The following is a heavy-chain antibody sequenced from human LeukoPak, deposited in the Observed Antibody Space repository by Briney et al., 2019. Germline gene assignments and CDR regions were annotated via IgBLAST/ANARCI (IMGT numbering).Heavy chain of an antibody. CDR2: IYYSGST. Sequence: PSETLSLTCTVSGGSISSSSYYWGWIRQPPGKGLEWIGSIYYSGSTYYNPSLKSRVTISVDTSKNQFSLKLSSVTAADTAVYYCARFPTAAQYAFDIWGQGTMVTVSS. D-gene: IGHD2-2*01. V-gene: IGHV4-39*01. J-gene: IGHJ3*02. CDR3: ARFPTAAQYAFDI. CDR1: GGSISSSSYY.